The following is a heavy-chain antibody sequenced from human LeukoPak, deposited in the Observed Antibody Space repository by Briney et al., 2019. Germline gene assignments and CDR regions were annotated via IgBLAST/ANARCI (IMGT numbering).Heavy chain of an antibody. CDR1: GYTFTAYH. CDR3: ARDYCSSTSCLFDY. CDR2: INPNSGDT. Sequence: VKVSCKASGYTFTAYHMHWVRQAPGQGLEWMGRINPNSGDTNYAQKFQGRVTMTRDTSISTAYMELSRLRSDDTAVYYCARDYCSSTSCLFDYWGQGTLASVSS. D-gene: IGHD2-2*01. J-gene: IGHJ4*02. V-gene: IGHV1-2*06.